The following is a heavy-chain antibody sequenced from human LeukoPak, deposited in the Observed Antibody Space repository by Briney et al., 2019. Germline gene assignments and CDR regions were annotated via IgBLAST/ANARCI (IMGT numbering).Heavy chain of an antibody. Sequence: SETLSLTCAVYGGSFSGYYWSWIRQPPGKGLEWNGEINHSGSTNYNPSLKSRVTISVDTSKNQFSLKLSSVTAADTAVYYCARDHPLLWFGEPQKNKYDYWGQGTLVTVSS. J-gene: IGHJ4*02. CDR1: GGSFSGYY. CDR3: ARDHPLLWFGEPQKNKYDY. D-gene: IGHD3-10*01. V-gene: IGHV4-34*01. CDR2: INHSGST.